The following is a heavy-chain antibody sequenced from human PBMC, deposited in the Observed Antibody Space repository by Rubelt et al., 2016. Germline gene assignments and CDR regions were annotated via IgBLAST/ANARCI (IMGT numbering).Heavy chain of an antibody. Sequence: PGKGLEWMGIIYPGDSDTRYSPSFQGHVTISADKSISTAYLQWSSLKASDTAMYYCARLAQSIAAVGDYYYMDVWGKGTTVTVSS. CDR2: IYPGDSDT. CDR3: ARLAQSIAAVGDYYYMDV. D-gene: IGHD6-13*01. J-gene: IGHJ6*03. V-gene: IGHV5-51*01.